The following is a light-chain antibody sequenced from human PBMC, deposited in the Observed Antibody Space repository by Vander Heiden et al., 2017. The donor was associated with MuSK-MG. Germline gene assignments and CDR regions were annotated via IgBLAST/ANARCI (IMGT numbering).Light chain of an antibody. Sequence: SSFLTQPPSVSAAPGQTARITGGGSNIEKSSVHWYRQRPGQAPALVLNDDSHRPSGIPERFSGSNIGNTATLTISRVEPADEADYYCQVWNTTTDHDIFGGGTKLTVL. CDR1: NIEKSS. CDR2: DDS. V-gene: IGLV3-21*02. J-gene: IGLJ2*01. CDR3: QVWNTTTDHDI.